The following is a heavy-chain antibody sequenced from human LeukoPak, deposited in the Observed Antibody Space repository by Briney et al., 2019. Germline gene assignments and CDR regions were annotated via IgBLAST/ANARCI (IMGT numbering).Heavy chain of an antibody. Sequence: GGSLRLSCAASGFTFSSYGMHWIRQAPGKGLVWVAVIWYDGSKKYYEDSVKGQFTISRDNSKNTLFLQMNRLGAEDTAVYYCARGLIVGATGTDAFDIWGQGTMVTVSS. CDR2: IWYDGSKK. CDR3: ARGLIVGATGTDAFDI. J-gene: IGHJ3*02. V-gene: IGHV3-33*01. D-gene: IGHD1-26*01. CDR1: GFTFSSYG.